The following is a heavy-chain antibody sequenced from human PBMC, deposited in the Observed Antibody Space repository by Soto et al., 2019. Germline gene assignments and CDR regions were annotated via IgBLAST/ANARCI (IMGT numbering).Heavy chain of an antibody. Sequence: QVQLQESGPGLVKPSETLSLRCIVSGGSMSSYYWSWIRQPPGKGLEWIGYIDYTGITNYNPSLKSRVTISLDTSKNQFSLKVTSVTAAYTAVYYCAREHGDPVYFYRMDVWGHGTTVTVSS. V-gene: IGHV4-59*01. CDR3: AREHGDPVYFYRMDV. CDR1: GGSMSSYY. J-gene: IGHJ6*02. CDR2: IDYTGIT. D-gene: IGHD4-17*01.